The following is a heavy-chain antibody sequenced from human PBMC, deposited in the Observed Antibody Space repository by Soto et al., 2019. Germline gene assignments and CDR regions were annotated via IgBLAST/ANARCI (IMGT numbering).Heavy chain of an antibody. CDR1: GYSFTSYY. D-gene: IGHD6-13*01. CDR3: ARVWKSSSSWSGMDV. J-gene: IGHJ6*02. V-gene: IGHV1-46*01. Sequence: GASVKVSCKASGYSFTSYYMHWVRQAPGQGLEWMGIINPSGGSTSYAQKFQGRVTMTRDTSTSIVYMELSSLRSEDTAVYYCARVWKSSSSWSGMDVWGQGTTVTVSS. CDR2: INPSGGST.